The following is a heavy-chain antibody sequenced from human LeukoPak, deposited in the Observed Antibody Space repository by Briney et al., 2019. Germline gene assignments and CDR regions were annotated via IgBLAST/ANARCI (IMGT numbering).Heavy chain of an antibody. J-gene: IGHJ4*02. D-gene: IGHD4-11*01. Sequence: SETLSLTCAVYGGSFSGYYWSWIRQPPGKGLEWIGEINHSGSTNYNPSLKSRVTISVDTSKNQFSPKLSSVTAADTAVYYCARGNDYSNYGYWGQGTLVTVSS. CDR2: INHSGST. V-gene: IGHV4-34*01. CDR3: ARGNDYSNYGY. CDR1: GGSFSGYY.